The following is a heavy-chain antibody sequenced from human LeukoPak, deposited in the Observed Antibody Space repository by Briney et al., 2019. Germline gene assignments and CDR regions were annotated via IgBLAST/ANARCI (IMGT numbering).Heavy chain of an antibody. CDR2: IYYSGST. CDR3: ARGTTGIYLKYYFDY. J-gene: IGHJ4*02. V-gene: IGHV4-59*08. Sequence: SETLSLTCTVSGGSISSYYWSWIRQPPGEGLEWIGYIYYSGSTNYNPSLKSRVTISGDTSKNQFSLKLSSVTAADTAVYYCARGTTGIYLKYYFDYWGQGTLVTVSS. D-gene: IGHD1-26*01. CDR1: GGSISSYY.